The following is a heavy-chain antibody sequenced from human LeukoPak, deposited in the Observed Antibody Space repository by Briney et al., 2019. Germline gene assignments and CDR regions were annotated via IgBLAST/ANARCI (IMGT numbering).Heavy chain of an antibody. V-gene: IGHV4-30-4*01. CDR2: IYYSGST. CDR1: GGSISSGNYY. D-gene: IGHD3-22*01. Sequence: PSETLSLTCTVSGGSISSGNYYWSWIRQHPGKGLEWIGYIYYSGSTYYNPSLKSRVTISVDTSKNQFSLKLSSVTAADTAVYYCARGRRNYDSSGYYLIGFDYWGQGTLVTVSS. CDR3: ARGRRNYDSSGYYLIGFDY. J-gene: IGHJ4*02.